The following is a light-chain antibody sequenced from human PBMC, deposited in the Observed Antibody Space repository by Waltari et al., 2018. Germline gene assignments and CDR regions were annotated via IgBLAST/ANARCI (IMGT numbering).Light chain of an antibody. J-gene: IGLJ3*02. CDR1: SGHSSNI. Sequence: QLVLTQSPSASASLGASVRLTCPLSSGHSSNILAWHQQQPEKGPRYLMKVNSDGSHSKGDEIPDRFSGSSSGAERYLTISSLQSEDEADYYCQTGGHGTWVFGGGTKLTVL. CDR2: VNSDGSH. CDR3: QTGGHGTWV. V-gene: IGLV4-69*01.